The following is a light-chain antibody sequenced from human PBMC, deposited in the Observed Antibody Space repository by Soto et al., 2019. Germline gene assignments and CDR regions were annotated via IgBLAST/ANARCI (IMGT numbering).Light chain of an antibody. V-gene: IGLV1-44*01. CDR2: SND. J-gene: IGLJ1*01. CDR3: AAWDDSLSGYV. Sequence: QSVLTQPPSASETPGQRLTISCSGRTSNIGSNIVHWYQQLPGTAPKLLINSNDLRPSGVPDRFSGSKSGTSASLAISGLQSEDEADYYCAAWDDSLSGYVFGTGTKVTVL. CDR1: TSNIGSNI.